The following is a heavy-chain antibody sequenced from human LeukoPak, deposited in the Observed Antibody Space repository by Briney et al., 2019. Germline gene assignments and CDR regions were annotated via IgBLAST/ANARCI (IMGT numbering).Heavy chain of an antibody. D-gene: IGHD3-10*01. CDR2: MNPNSGNT. J-gene: IGHJ6*03. CDR1: GYTFTSYD. CDR3: AREPRISMVRGDYYYMDV. V-gene: IGHV1-8*01. Sequence: ASVKVSCKASGYTFTSYDINWVRQATGQGLEWMGWMNPNSGNTGYAQKFQGRVTMTRNTSISTACMELSSLRSEDTAVYYCAREPRISMVRGDYYYMDVWGKGTTVTVSS.